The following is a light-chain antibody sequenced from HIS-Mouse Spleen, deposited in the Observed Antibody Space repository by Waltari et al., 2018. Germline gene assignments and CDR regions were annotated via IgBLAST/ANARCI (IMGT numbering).Light chain of an antibody. CDR2: DAS. Sequence: EIVLTQSPATLSLSPGERATLPCRASQGVSSYLAWYQQKPGQAPRLLIYDASNRATGIPARFSGSGSGTDFTLTISSLEPEDFAVYYCQQRSNWPRTFGQGTKLEIK. CDR1: QGVSSY. V-gene: IGKV3-11*01. J-gene: IGKJ2*01. CDR3: QQRSNWPRT.